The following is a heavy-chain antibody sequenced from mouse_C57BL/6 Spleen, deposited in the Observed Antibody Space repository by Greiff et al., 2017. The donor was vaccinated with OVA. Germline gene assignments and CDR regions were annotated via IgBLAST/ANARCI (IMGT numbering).Heavy chain of an antibody. CDR3: ARSDYDEGDYFDY. Sequence: VQLQQSGAELARPGASVKLSCKASGYTFTSYGISWVKQRTGQGLEWIGEIYPRSGNTYYNEKLKGKATMTADKSSSTAYMELRSLTSEDSAVYFCARSDYDEGDYFDYWGQGTTLTVSS. CDR2: IYPRSGNT. CDR1: GYTFTSYG. D-gene: IGHD2-4*01. J-gene: IGHJ2*01. V-gene: IGHV1-81*01.